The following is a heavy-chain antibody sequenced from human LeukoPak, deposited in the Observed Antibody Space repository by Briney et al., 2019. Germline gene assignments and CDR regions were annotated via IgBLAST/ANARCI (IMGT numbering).Heavy chain of an antibody. J-gene: IGHJ5*02. V-gene: IGHV3-48*01. CDR3: TTDRGYGDYVSAWFDP. CDR1: GFTFSSYS. D-gene: IGHD4-17*01. CDR2: ISSSSTTI. Sequence: PGGSLRLSCAASGFTFSSYSMMWVRQAPGKGLEWVSYISSSSTTIHYADSVKGRFTISRDNAKNSVYLQMNSLKTEDTAVYYCTTDRGYGDYVSAWFDPWGQGALVTVSS.